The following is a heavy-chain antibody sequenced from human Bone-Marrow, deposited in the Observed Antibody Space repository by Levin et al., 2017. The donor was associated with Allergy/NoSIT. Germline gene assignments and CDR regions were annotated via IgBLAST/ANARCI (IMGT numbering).Heavy chain of an antibody. CDR2: INGDGSAT. D-gene: IGHD1/OR15-1a*01. CDR3: VTFLVEHH. CDR1: GFSFSPYW. J-gene: IGHJ1*01. Sequence: GESLKISCVASGFSFSPYWMHWVRQAPGKGLVWVSHINGDGSATSYADSVKGRFTISRDNAKNTLYLQMDSLRVEDTGVYYCVTFLVEHHWGQGALVTVSS. V-gene: IGHV3-74*01.